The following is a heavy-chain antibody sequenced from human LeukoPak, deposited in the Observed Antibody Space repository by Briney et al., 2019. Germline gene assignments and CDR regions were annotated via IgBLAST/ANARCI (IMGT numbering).Heavy chain of an antibody. CDR2: IKQDGSEQ. CDR3: ARPLVYYYGSETYFWFDP. D-gene: IGHD3-10*01. J-gene: IGHJ5*02. Sequence: GGSLRLSCAASGFTFTTYWMGWVRQAPGKGLEWVANIKQDGSEQYYVDSVKGRFTISRDNAKNSLSLQMSSLRAEDTAVYYCARPLVYYYGSETYFWFDPWGQGTLVTVSS. CDR1: GFTFTTYW. V-gene: IGHV3-7*01.